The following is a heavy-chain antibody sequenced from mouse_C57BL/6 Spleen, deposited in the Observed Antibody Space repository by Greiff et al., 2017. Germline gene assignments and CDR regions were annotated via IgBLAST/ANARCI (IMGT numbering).Heavy chain of an antibody. D-gene: IGHD2-3*01. CDR1: GYSFTSYN. V-gene: IGHV1-39*01. CDR2: INTNDGTT. Sequence: EVQLQQSGPELVKPGASVKISCKASGYSFTSYNMNWVKQSNGKSLEWVGVINTNDGTTRYNQYVKGKATLTVYQCSSTAYMQLNSLTSEDSAVYYSASFYDGYSSWFAYWGQGTLVTVSA. J-gene: IGHJ3*01. CDR3: ASFYDGYSSWFAY.